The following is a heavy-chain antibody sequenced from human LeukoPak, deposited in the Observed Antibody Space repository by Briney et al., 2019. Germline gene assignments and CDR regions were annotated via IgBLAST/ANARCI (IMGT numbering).Heavy chain of an antibody. Sequence: ASVKVSCKASGYTFTSYAMHWVRQAPGQRLEWMGWINAGNGNTKYSQKFQGRVTITRDTSASTAYMELSSLRSEDTAVYYCARRGSSGWYVFDYWGQGTLVTVSS. V-gene: IGHV1-3*01. J-gene: IGHJ4*02. CDR3: ARRGSSGWYVFDY. CDR1: GYTFTSYA. CDR2: INAGNGNT. D-gene: IGHD6-19*01.